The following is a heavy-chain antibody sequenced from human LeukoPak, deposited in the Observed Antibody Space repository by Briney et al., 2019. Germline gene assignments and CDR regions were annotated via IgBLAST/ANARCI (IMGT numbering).Heavy chain of an antibody. CDR2: TYYRSNWYN. CDR1: GDSVSSNSVA. D-gene: IGHD7-27*01. Sequence: SQTLSLTCAISGDSVSSNSVAWHWIRQSPSRGLEWLGRTYYRSNWYNDYAVSVKSRITIIPDTSKNQFSLQLNSVTPEDTAVYYCGRGKTGIFDYWGQGTLVTVSS. CDR3: GRGKTGIFDY. V-gene: IGHV6-1*01. J-gene: IGHJ4*02.